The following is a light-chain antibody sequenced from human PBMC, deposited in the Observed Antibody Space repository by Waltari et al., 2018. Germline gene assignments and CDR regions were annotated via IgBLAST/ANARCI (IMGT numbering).Light chain of an antibody. J-gene: IGKJ4*01. V-gene: IGKV3-11*01. CDR3: QQRSNWLT. Sequence: EILLTQSPATLSLSPGERAILSCRASRSVSRFLAWYQPRPGQAPRLLIDDASNRASGIPARFSGSGFGTEFTLTISSLEPEDFAVYYCQQRSNWLTFGGGTKVEMK. CDR1: RSVSRF. CDR2: DAS.